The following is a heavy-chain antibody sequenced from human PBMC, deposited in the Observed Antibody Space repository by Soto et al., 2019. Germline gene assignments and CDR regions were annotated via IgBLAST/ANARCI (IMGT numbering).Heavy chain of an antibody. CDR2: IDPSDSYT. V-gene: IGHV5-10-1*01. D-gene: IGHD2-15*01. J-gene: IGHJ4*02. Sequence: GEPLKISCKGSGYSFTSYWISWERQMPGKGLEWIGRIDPSDSYTNYSPSFQGHVTISADKPISTAYLQWSSLKASDTAMYYCARPRLFRGYNYFDYWGQGTLVTVSS. CDR3: ARPRLFRGYNYFDY. CDR1: GYSFTSYW.